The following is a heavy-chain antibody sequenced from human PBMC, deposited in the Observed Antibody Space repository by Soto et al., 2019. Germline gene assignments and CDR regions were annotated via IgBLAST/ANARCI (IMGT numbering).Heavy chain of an antibody. CDR2: ISGSGGST. D-gene: IGHD3-9*01. J-gene: IGHJ5*02. CDR1: GFTFSSYA. CDR3: AKASFDWTYYDIWTGYDP. V-gene: IGHV3-23*01. Sequence: GGSLRLSCAASGFTFSSYAMSWVRQAPGKGLEWVSAISGSGGSTYYADSVKGRFTISRDNSKNTLYLQMNSLRAEDTAVYYCAKASFDWTYYDIWTGYDPWGQGTLVTVSS.